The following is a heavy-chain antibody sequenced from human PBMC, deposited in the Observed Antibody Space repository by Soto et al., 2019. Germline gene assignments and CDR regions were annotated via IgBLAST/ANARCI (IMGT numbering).Heavy chain of an antibody. V-gene: IGHV4-39*01. CDR3: AGRITIFGVVIQNFDY. CDR2: IYYSGST. J-gene: IGHJ4*02. D-gene: IGHD3-3*01. CDR1: GGSISSSSYY. Sequence: SETLSLTCTVSGGSISSSSYYWGWIRQPPGKGLEWIGSIYYSGSTYYNPSLKSRVTISVDTSKNQFSLKLSSVTAADTAVYYCAGRITIFGVVIQNFDYWGQGTLVTVS.